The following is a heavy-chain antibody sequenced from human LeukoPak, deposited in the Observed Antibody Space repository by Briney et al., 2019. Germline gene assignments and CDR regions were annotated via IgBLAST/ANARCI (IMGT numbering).Heavy chain of an antibody. CDR3: ARAPKGQGGYLDY. CDR2: INHSGST. V-gene: IGHV4-34*01. Sequence: PSETLSLTCAVYGWSFRDYYWTWIRQPPEKGLEWIGEINHSGSTSYNPSLKSRVTISVDTSKSQFSLKLSSVTAADTAVYYCARAPKGQGGYLDYWGQGTLVTVSS. CDR1: GWSFRDYY. J-gene: IGHJ4*02. D-gene: IGHD3-16*01.